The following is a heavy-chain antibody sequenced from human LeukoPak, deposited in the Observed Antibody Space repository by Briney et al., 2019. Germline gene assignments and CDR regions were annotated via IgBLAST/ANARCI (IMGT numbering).Heavy chain of an antibody. CDR2: ISYDGSIE. J-gene: IGHJ4*02. CDR1: GFTFSSYG. Sequence: PGGSLRLSCAASGFTFSSYGMHWVRQAPGKGLEWVAVISYDGSIEYYADSVKGRFTISRDNSKNTLYLQMNSLRAEDTAAYYCARSPFGGVIVIGDYWGQGTLVTVSS. V-gene: IGHV3-30*03. CDR3: ARSPFGGVIVIGDY. D-gene: IGHD3-16*02.